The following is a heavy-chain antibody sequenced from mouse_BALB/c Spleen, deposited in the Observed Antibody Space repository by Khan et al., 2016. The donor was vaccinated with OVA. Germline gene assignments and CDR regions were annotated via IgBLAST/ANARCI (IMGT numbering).Heavy chain of an antibody. V-gene: IGHV5-9*02. CDR3: IRHGGCNAYYAMAY. J-gene: IGHJ4*01. Sequence: EVMLVESGGGLVKPVGSLKLSCAASGFAFSSYDMSWVRQTPEKRLAWVAIINNGGTYTNSPDSVKGRFTISRDNARNTLSLKVSSLMSEDTPLYYCIRHGGCNAYYAMAYWGQGTSVTVSA. CDR2: INNGGTYT. CDR1: GFAFSSYD.